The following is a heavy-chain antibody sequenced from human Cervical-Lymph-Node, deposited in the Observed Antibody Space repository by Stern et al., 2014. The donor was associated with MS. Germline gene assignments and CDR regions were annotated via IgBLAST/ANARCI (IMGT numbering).Heavy chain of an antibody. D-gene: IGHD2-15*01. CDR2: IYPADSET. V-gene: IGHV5-51*01. CDR1: GYSFSSYW. Sequence: EVQLVQSGAEVKKPGESLKISCKASGYSFSSYWIGWVRQMPGKGLEWMGTIYPADSETRYSPSFQGQVTISADKSSSTAYLQWSSLKASDTAMYYCARSVCSGGSCYTVPLDNWGQGTLVTVSS. J-gene: IGHJ4*02. CDR3: ARSVCSGGSCYTVPLDN.